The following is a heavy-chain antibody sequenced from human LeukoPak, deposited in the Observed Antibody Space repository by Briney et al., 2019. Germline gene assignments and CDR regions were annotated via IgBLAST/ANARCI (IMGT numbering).Heavy chain of an antibody. CDR1: GFTLSRHG. CDR3: ARDVSYFSFDD. CDR2: ISPDGSKK. V-gene: IGHV3-33*07. J-gene: IGHJ6*02. Sequence: PGGSLRLSCAASGFTLSRHGMNWVGQAPGKGLEGVAGISPDGSKKYYVDAVKGRFTISRDNSKNTMYLQMNSLRVEDTAMYYCARDVSYFSFDDWGQGTTVTVSS. D-gene: IGHD2-21*01.